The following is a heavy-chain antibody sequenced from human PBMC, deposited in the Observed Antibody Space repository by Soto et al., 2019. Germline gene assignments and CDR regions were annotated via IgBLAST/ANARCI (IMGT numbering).Heavy chain of an antibody. Sequence: NPSETLSLTCTVSGGSISSGGYYWSWIRQHPGKGLEWIGYIYYSGSTYYNPSLKSRVTISVDTSKNQFSLKLSSVTAGDTAVYYCARVRENGVCCHLPSEFDPWGQGTLVTVSS. V-gene: IGHV4-31*03. J-gene: IGHJ5*02. CDR3: ARVRENGVCCHLPSEFDP. CDR1: GGSISSGGYY. D-gene: IGHD2-8*01. CDR2: IYYSGST.